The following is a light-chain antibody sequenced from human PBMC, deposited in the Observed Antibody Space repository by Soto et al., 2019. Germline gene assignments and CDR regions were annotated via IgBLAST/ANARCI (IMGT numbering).Light chain of an antibody. CDR1: QSVRTY. CDR2: DAS. Sequence: EIVLTQSPATLSLSPGERATLSCRASQSVRTYLAWYQQKPGQAPRLLIYDASNRATGIPARFSGSGSGTDFTLTISTLEPEDFAVYYCQQRSNWRTLGQGTRLEIK. CDR3: QQRSNWRT. J-gene: IGKJ5*01. V-gene: IGKV3-11*01.